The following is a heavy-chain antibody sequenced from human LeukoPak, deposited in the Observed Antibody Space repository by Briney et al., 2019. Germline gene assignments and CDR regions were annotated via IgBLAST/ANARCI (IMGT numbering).Heavy chain of an antibody. Sequence: ASVKVSCKASGYTFTGYYMHWVRQAPGQGLEWMGRINPNSGGTNYAQKFQGRVTTTRDTSISTAYMELSRLRSDDTAVYYCARELITMVRGVTPFDYWGQGTLVTVSS. CDR3: ARELITMVRGVTPFDY. V-gene: IGHV1-2*06. D-gene: IGHD3-10*01. CDR1: GYTFTGYY. J-gene: IGHJ4*02. CDR2: INPNSGGT.